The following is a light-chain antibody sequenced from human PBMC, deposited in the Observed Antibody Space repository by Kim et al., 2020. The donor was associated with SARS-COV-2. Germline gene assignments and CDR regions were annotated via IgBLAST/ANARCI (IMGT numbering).Light chain of an antibody. J-gene: IGKJ2*01. CDR1: QSVTSN. Sequence: DIVMTQSPATLSVPPGERATLSCRASQSVTSNLAWYQQKPGQAPRLLVYGASIRATGIPGRFSGSGSGTEFTLTISSLQAEDFAVYYCQQYNRWPPYIFAQWTKLEI. V-gene: IGKV3-15*01. CDR3: QQYNRWPPYI. CDR2: GAS.